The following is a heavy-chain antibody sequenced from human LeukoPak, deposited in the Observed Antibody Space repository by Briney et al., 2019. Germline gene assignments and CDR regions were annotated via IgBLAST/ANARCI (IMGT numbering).Heavy chain of an antibody. V-gene: IGHV6-1*01. CDR1: GDSVSSNSAA. Sequence: SQTLSLTCAISGDSVSSNSAAWNWIRQSPSRGLEWLGRTYYRSNWYNDYAVSVESRIIINPDTSKNQFSLQLKSVTPEDTAVYFCSRGKAAAAQYYFDYWGQGTLVTVSS. CDR3: SRGKAAAAQYYFDY. D-gene: IGHD6-13*01. CDR2: TYYRSNWYN. J-gene: IGHJ4*02.